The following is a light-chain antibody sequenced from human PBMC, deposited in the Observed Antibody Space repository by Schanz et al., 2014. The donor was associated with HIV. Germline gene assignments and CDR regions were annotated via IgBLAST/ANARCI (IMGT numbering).Light chain of an antibody. CDR2: STS. Sequence: EIVLTQSPGTLSLSPGESATLSCRASQTVSSNSLGWYQQKRGQVPRLLIYSTSRRANGIPDRFSGSGSGTDFTLTISRLEPEDFAVYYCQQYNDWPPITFGQGTRLEIK. CDR1: QTVSSNS. J-gene: IGKJ5*01. CDR3: QQYNDWPPIT. V-gene: IGKV3-20*01.